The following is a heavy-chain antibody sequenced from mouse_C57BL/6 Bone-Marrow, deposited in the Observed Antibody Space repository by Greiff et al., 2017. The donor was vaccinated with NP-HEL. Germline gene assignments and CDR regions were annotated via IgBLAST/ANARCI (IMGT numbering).Heavy chain of an antibody. J-gene: IGHJ4*01. D-gene: IGHD2-4*01. Sequence: QVHVKQSGAELVKPGASVKLSCKASGYTFTSYWMHWVKQRPGQGLEWIGMIHPNSGSTNYNEKFKSKATLTVDKSSSTAYMQLSSLTSEDSAVYYCARSRLRLWEDYWGQGTSVTVSS. CDR2: IHPNSGST. CDR1: GYTFTSYW. V-gene: IGHV1-64*01. CDR3: ARSRLRLWEDY.